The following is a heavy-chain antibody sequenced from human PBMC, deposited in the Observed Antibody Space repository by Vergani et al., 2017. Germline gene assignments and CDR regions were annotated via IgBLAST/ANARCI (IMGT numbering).Heavy chain of an antibody. Sequence: QVQLQQWGAGLLKPSETLSLTCAVYGGSFSGYYWSWIRQPPGQGLEWIGEINHSGSTNYNPSLKSRVTISVDTSKNQFSLKLSSVTAADTAVYYCAYSGSYSYYYMDVWGKGTTVTVSS. V-gene: IGHV4-34*01. CDR1: GGSFSGYY. CDR2: INHSGST. D-gene: IGHD3-10*01. CDR3: AYSGSYSYYYMDV. J-gene: IGHJ6*03.